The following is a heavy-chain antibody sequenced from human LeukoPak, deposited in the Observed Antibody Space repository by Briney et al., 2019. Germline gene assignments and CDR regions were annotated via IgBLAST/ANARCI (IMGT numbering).Heavy chain of an antibody. J-gene: IGHJ4*02. D-gene: IGHD3-10*01. CDR3: AKAEGSGSPRFSSDY. V-gene: IGHV3-30*02. Sequence: GGSLRLSCAASGFGFSGYGMHWVRQAPGKGLEWVAFIRYDGSTKYYADSVKGRFTISRDNSKNTLYLQMKSLRAEDTAVFYCAKAEGSGSPRFSSDYWGQGTLVTVSS. CDR2: IRYDGSTK. CDR1: GFGFSGYG.